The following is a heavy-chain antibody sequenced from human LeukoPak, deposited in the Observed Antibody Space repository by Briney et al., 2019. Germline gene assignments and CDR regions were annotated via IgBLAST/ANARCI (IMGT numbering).Heavy chain of an antibody. D-gene: IGHD6-19*01. CDR2: IRYDGSNK. CDR1: GFTFSSYG. J-gene: IGHJ4*02. Sequence: PGGSLTLSCAASGFTFSSYGMHWVRQAPGKGLEWVAFIRYDGSNKYYADSVKGRFTLSRDNSKNPMYLQMNSLRAEDAAVYYCAKAGYSSGWYGGLVYWGQGTLVTVSS. CDR3: AKAGYSSGWYGGLVY. V-gene: IGHV3-30*02.